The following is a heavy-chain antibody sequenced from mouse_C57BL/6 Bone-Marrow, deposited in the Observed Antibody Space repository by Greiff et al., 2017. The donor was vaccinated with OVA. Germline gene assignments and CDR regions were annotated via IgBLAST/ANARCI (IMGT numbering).Heavy chain of an antibody. CDR2: IAPSDSYI. CDR3: AHYGSRLYLHY. D-gene: IGHD1-1*01. J-gene: IGHJ2*02. V-gene: IGHV1-59*01. Sequence: QVQLKQSGAELVRPGTSVKLSCKASGYTFTNYWMHWVKQRPGQGLEWIGVIAPSDSYINYNQKFKGRATLTVDTSSSTAYMHLSSPTSEDSAVYYCAHYGSRLYLHYWGQGTSLTVSS. CDR1: GYTFTNYW.